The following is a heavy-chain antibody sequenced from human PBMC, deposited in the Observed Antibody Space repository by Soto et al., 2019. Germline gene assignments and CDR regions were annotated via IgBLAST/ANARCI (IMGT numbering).Heavy chain of an antibody. CDR3: ARWHTDYGDSNYFDY. D-gene: IGHD4-17*01. V-gene: IGHV1-18*01. CDR2: ISAYNGNT. J-gene: IGHJ4*02. Sequence: GASVKVSCKASGYTFTSYGISWVRQAPGQGLEWMGWISAYNGNTNYAQKLQGRVTMTTDTSTSTAYMELRSLRSDDTAVYYCARWHTDYGDSNYFDYWGQGTLVTVSS. CDR1: GYTFTSYG.